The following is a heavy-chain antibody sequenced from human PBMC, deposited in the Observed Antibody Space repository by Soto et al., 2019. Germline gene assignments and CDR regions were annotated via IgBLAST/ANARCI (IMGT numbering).Heavy chain of an antibody. V-gene: IGHV3-48*02. CDR1: GFRFSIYS. J-gene: IGHJ4*02. D-gene: IGHD6-19*01. Sequence: EVQLVESGGNLVQPGGSLRLSCAASGFRFSIYSMNWVRQAPGKGLEWSANITSDTKTIKYADSVKGRFTISRDNGKNSVYPHMNSLRDEDTAVYYCASSVEGHFDYWGQGTVVTVSA. CDR2: ITSDTKTI. CDR3: ASSVEGHFDY.